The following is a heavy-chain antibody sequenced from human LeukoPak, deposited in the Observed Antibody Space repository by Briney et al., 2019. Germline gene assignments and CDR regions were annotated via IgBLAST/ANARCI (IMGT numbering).Heavy chain of an antibody. CDR2: ISSSSYT. J-gene: IGHJ4*02. CDR3: ARGGYDYVWGSYRYYFDY. Sequence: GGSLRLSCAASGFTFSDYYMSWIRQAPGKGLEWVSYISSSSYTNYADSVKGRFTISRDNAKNSLYLQMNSLRAEDTAVYYCARGGYDYVWGSYRYYFDYWGQGTLVTVSS. V-gene: IGHV3-11*06. D-gene: IGHD3-16*02. CDR1: GFTFSDYY.